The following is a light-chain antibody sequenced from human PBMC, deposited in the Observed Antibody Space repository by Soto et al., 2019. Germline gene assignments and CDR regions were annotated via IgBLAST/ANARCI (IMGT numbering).Light chain of an antibody. CDR2: EVT. V-gene: IGLV2-14*01. CDR1: SSDVGGYKY. CDR3: SSYTSSNTLVV. Sequence: QSVLTQPASVSGSPGQSITISCTGTSSDVGGYKYVSWYQQHPDKAPKLLIYEVTNRPSGVSNRFSGSKSGNTASLTISGLQAEDEADYYCSSYTSSNTLVVFGGGTKLTVL. J-gene: IGLJ2*01.